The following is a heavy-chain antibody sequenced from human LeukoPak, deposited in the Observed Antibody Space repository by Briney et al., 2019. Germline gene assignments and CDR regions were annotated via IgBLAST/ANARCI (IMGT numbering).Heavy chain of an antibody. Sequence: ASVKVSCKASGYTFTNNYLHWVRQAPGQGLEWMGGIIPIFGTANYAQKFQGRVTITADESTSTAYMELSSLRSEDTAVYYCARHSGEVVVSPFDYWGQGTLVTVSS. CDR1: GYTFTNNY. V-gene: IGHV1-69*13. CDR2: IIPIFGTA. D-gene: IGHD3-22*01. CDR3: ARHSGEVVVSPFDY. J-gene: IGHJ4*02.